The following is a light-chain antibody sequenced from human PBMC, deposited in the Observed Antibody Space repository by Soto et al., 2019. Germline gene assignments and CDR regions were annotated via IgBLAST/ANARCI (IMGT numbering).Light chain of an antibody. CDR1: QGISSW. J-gene: IGKJ1*01. CDR3: LQVYNFPRT. V-gene: IGKV1-12*01. CDR2: AAS. Sequence: DIQMTQSPSSLAAAVPDRVAIACRASQGISSWLVWYQQKPEKAPKSLIYAASSLQSGVPSRFSGSGSGTDFTLTINSLHPEDFATYYCLQVYNFPRTFGQGTKVDIK.